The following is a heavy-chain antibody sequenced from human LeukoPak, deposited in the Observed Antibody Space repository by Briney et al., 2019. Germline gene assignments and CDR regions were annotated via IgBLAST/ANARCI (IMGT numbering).Heavy chain of an antibody. Sequence: ASVKVSCKASGYTFTSYDINWVRQATGQGLEWMGWMNPNSGNTGYAQKFQGRVTMTRNTSISTAYMELSSLRSEDTAVYYCARDQVVAATPLEYYYYMDVWGKGTTVTISS. CDR1: GYTFTSYD. D-gene: IGHD2-15*01. V-gene: IGHV1-8*01. CDR3: ARDQVVAATPLEYYYYMDV. J-gene: IGHJ6*03. CDR2: MNPNSGNT.